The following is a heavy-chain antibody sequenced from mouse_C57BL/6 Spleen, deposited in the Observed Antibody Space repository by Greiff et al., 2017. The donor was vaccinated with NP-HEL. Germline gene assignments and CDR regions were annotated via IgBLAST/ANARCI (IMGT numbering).Heavy chain of an antibody. V-gene: IGHV5-9-1*02. CDR2: ISSGGDYI. CDR3: TRDDYYGSNYFDY. J-gene: IGHJ2*01. D-gene: IGHD1-1*01. Sequence: EVKLVESGEGLVKPGGSLKLSCAASGFTFSSYAMSWVRQTPEKRLEWVAYISSGGDYIYYADTVKGRFTISRDNARNTLYLQMSSLKSEDTAMYYCTRDDYYGSNYFDYWGQGTTLTVSS. CDR1: GFTFSSYA.